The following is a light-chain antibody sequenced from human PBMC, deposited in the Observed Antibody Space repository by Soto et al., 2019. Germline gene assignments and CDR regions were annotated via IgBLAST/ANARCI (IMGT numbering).Light chain of an antibody. Sequence: IVLTHSPGTLSLSPGEIATFSFRASHSVSINYLAWYQQKPGQAPRLLIYGAFKRATGIPDRFSGSGSGTDFTLTISRMEPEDFAVYCCQQYGSSPRTFGQGTKV. CDR2: GAF. CDR1: HSVSINY. V-gene: IGKV3-20*01. J-gene: IGKJ1*01. CDR3: QQYGSSPRT.